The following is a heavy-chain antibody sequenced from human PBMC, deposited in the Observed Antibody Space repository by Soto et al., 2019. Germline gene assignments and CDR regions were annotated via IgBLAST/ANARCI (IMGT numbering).Heavy chain of an antibody. D-gene: IGHD6-6*01. CDR2: IYYSGST. CDR1: GDSISSYY. V-gene: IGHV4-59*01. Sequence: SETLSLTYSVSGDSISSYYWSWIRQPPGKGLESIGYIYYSGSTNYNPSLKSRVTISGDTSKNQFSLRLSSVTAADTAVYYCARVRSTSPDAFDIWGQGTMVTVSS. CDR3: ARVRSTSPDAFDI. J-gene: IGHJ3*02.